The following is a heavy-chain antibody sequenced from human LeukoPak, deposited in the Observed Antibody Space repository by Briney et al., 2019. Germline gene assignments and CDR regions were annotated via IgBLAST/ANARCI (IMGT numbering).Heavy chain of an antibody. V-gene: IGHV3-33*01. CDR1: GFTFSSYG. CDR2: IWYDGSNK. J-gene: IGHJ3*02. D-gene: IGHD1-26*01. Sequence: PGGSLRLSCAASGFTFSSYGMHWVRQAPGKGLEWVAVIWYDGSNKYYADSVKGRFTISRDNSKNTLYLQMNSLRAEDTAVCYCAREMGAAGAFDIWGQGTMVTVSS. CDR3: AREMGAAGAFDI.